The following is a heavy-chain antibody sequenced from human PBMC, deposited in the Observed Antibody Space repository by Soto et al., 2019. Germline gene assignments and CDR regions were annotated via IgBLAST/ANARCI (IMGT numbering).Heavy chain of an antibody. Sequence: ASVKVSCKASGYTFTSYDINWVRQATGQGLEWMEWMSPNSCNTGYAQKFQARATMTRNTSISTAYMELSSLRSEDTAVYFCARGSRNNPHRPDAYSEGWSGYYDPYAFDVWGLGTKVSV. CDR2: MSPNSCNT. D-gene: IGHD3-3*01. J-gene: IGHJ3*01. V-gene: IGHV1-8*01. CDR3: ARGSRNNPHRPDAYSEGWSGYYDPYAFDV. CDR1: GYTFTSYD.